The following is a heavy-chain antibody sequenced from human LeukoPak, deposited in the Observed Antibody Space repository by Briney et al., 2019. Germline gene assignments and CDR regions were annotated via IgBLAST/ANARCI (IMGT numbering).Heavy chain of an antibody. V-gene: IGHV3-21*01. CDR1: GFTFSSYG. CDR2: ISSSSSYI. Sequence: PGGSLRLSCAASGFTFSSYGMNWVRQAPGKGLEWVSSISSSSSYIYYADSVKGRFTISRDNAKNSLYLQMNSLRAEDTAVYYCARAPAGSGYYRDYWGQGTLVTVSS. CDR3: ARAPAGSGYYRDY. J-gene: IGHJ4*02. D-gene: IGHD3-22*01.